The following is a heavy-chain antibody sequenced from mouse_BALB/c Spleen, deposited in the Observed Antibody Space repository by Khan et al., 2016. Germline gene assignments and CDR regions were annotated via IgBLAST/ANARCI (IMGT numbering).Heavy chain of an antibody. CDR1: GFNIKDSY. D-gene: IGHD2-2*01. CDR3: NAVYYGNDIYFGY. Sequence: EVQLQESGAELVRSGATVRLSCTASGFNIKDSYIHWLKQWPEQGLEWIGWIDPENGATEYAPKFQGKATMTADTSSNTAYLQLSRLTSEDTAVYYCNAVYYGNDIYFGYWGQGTTLTVSS. CDR2: IDPENGAT. J-gene: IGHJ2*01. V-gene: IGHV14-4*02.